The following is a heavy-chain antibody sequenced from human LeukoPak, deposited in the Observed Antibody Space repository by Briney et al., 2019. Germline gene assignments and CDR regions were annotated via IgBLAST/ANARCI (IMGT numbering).Heavy chain of an antibody. V-gene: IGHV5-51*01. J-gene: IGHJ4*02. CDR1: GYSFTSYW. CDR3: ARPSSSWSLFFDY. D-gene: IGHD6-13*01. Sequence: GEPLKISCKGSGYSFTSYWIGWVRQLPGKGLEWMGIMYPGDSDTIYSPSFQGQVTISADKSITTAYLQWSSLKASDTAMYYCARPSSSWSLFFDYWGQGTLVTVSS. CDR2: MYPGDSDT.